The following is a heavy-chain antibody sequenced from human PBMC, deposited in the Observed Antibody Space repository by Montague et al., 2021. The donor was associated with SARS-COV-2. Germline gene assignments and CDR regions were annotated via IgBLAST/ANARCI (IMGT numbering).Heavy chain of an antibody. V-gene: IGHV4-59*12. CDR2: IYHSGST. CDR3: ARGYRRITIFGVVIYDAFDI. CDR1: GGSISSYY. D-gene: IGHD3-3*01. J-gene: IGHJ3*02. Sequence: SETLSLTCTVSGGSISSYYWSWIRQPPGRGLEWIGVIYHSGSTNYNPSLKSRVTISVDKSKNQFSLKLSSVTAADTAVYYCARGYRRITIFGVVIYDAFDIWGQGTMVTVSS.